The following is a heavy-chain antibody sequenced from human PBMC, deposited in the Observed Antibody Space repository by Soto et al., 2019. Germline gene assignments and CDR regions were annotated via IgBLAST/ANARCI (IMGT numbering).Heavy chain of an antibody. D-gene: IGHD3-3*01. J-gene: IGHJ5*02. CDR1: GFTFSSYA. CDR3: ARGLHYDFWSGYQRPRNNWFDP. Sequence: GGSLRLSCAASGFTFSSYAMHWVRQAPGKGLEWVAVISYDGSNKYYADSVKGRFTISRDNSKNTLYLQMNSLRAEDTAVYYCARGLHYDFWSGYQRPRNNWFDPWGQGTLVTVS. CDR2: ISYDGSNK. V-gene: IGHV3-30-3*01.